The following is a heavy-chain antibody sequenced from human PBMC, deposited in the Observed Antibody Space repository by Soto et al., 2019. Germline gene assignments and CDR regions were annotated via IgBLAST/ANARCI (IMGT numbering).Heavy chain of an antibody. V-gene: IGHV1-46*04. D-gene: IGHD2-21*02. CDR1: GYTFSDYY. J-gene: IGHJ5*02. CDR2: VDPTGETT. Sequence: QVQLVQSGAEVKEPGASVTLSCKSSGYTFSDYYIHWVRQAPGQGLEWMGIVDPTGETTAYAQRLQGRVTTTSDTSTCTAYMELTTLRSEDTAVYYCARGGPVAPVVPAQNWFDTWGQGTLVTVSS. CDR3: ARGGPVAPVVPAQNWFDT.